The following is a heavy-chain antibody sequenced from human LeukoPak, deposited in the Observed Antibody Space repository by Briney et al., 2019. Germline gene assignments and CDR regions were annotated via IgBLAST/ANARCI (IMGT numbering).Heavy chain of an antibody. V-gene: IGHV3-7*01. Sequence: GSLRLSCGASGFAFSDYSMNWVRQAPGKGLEWVANIKKDGSEKDYVDSVKGRFTVSRDNAKNSLYLQMNSLRAEDTAVYYCARELPKSIAAAGTSPDYWGQGTLVTVSS. D-gene: IGHD6-13*01. J-gene: IGHJ4*02. CDR2: IKKDGSEK. CDR1: GFAFSDYS. CDR3: ARELPKSIAAAGTSPDY.